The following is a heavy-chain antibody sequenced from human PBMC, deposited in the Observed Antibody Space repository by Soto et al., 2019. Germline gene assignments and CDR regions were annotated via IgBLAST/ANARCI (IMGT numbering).Heavy chain of an antibody. D-gene: IGHD4-4*01. CDR3: ARTTVTTYPYDY. V-gene: IGHV3-21*01. CDR1: GFTFSSYS. Sequence: GGSLRLSCAASGFTFSSYSMNWVRQAPGKGLEWVSSISSSSSYIYYADSVKGRFTISRDNAKNSLYLQMNSLRDEDTAVYYCARTTVTTYPYDYWGQGTLVTVSS. J-gene: IGHJ4*02. CDR2: ISSSSSYI.